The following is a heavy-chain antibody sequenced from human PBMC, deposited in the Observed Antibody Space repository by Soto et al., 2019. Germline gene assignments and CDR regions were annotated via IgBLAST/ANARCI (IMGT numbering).Heavy chain of an antibody. CDR3: AKVYSGYDPQREYFDY. D-gene: IGHD5-12*01. V-gene: IGHV3-23*01. J-gene: IGHJ4*02. Sequence: GKGLEWVSASSGSGGSTYYADSVKGRFTISRDNSKNTLYLQMNSLRAEDTAVYYCAKVYSGYDPQREYFDYWGQGTLVTVSS. CDR2: SSGSGGST.